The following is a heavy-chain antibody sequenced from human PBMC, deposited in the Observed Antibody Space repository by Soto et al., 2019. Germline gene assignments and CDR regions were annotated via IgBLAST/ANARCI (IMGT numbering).Heavy chain of an antibody. D-gene: IGHD1-1*01. V-gene: IGHV3-23*01. CDR1: GFTFSNYA. CDR3: ASCLRAWYRGLDY. Sequence: EVHLLESGGGWVQPGGSLRLSCAASGFTFSNYAMTWVRQTPGKGLEWVSEISGSGGTTYSADSVKGRFTISRDNSKYSLYLLMTSLRAEATAVYYCASCLRAWYRGLDYWGQRTLVTVSS. J-gene: IGHJ4*02. CDR2: ISGSGGTT.